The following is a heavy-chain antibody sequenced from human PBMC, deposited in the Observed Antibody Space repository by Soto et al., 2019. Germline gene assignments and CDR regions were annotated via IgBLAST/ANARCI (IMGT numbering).Heavy chain of an antibody. CDR2: IYYSGST. CDR3: ARDSPTAGDYDYFDY. J-gene: IGHJ4*02. D-gene: IGHD4-17*01. Sequence: SETLSLTCTVSGGYVSSGSYYWSWIRQPPGKGLEWIGYIYYSGSTNYNPSLKSRVTISVDTSKNQFSLKLSSVTAADTAVYYCARDSPTAGDYDYFDYWGQGTLVTVSS. V-gene: IGHV4-61*01. CDR1: GGYVSSGSYY.